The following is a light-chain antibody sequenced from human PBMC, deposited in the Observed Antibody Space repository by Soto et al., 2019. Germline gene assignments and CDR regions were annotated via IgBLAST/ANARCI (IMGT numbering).Light chain of an antibody. J-gene: IGKJ2*01. V-gene: IGKV1-33*01. CDR1: QDISNY. CDR2: DAS. Sequence: DIQMTQSPSSLSASVGDRVTITCQASQDISNYLNWYQQKPGKAPKLLIYDASNLQTGVPSRFSGGGSGTDFTFTISSLQPEDVATYICQQYYDLPYTFGQGTKLEIK. CDR3: QQYYDLPYT.